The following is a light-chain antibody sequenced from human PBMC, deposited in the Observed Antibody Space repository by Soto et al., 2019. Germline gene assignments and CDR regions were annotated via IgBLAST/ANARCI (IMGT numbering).Light chain of an antibody. J-gene: IGKJ4*01. CDR3: QQRSNWPPT. Sequence: EIVLTQSPGTLSLSPGEIATLSCGASQSVSSNLAWYQQKPGQAPRLLIHGSFTRATGIPARFSGSGSGTDFTLTISSLEPEDFAVYYCQQRSNWPPTFGGGTKV. CDR2: GSF. V-gene: IGKV3-11*01. CDR1: QSVSSN.